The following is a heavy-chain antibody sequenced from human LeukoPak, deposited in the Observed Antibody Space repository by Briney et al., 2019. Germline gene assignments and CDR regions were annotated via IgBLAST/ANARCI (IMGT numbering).Heavy chain of an antibody. Sequence: SQTLSLTCAISGDSVSRDGAAWTWIRQSPSRGLEWLRRTYYRSKWHNEYAVSVRGRMAISPDTSKNQFSLHLSSVTPEDTAVYFCARDTLAAADSWGQGALVTVSS. J-gene: IGHJ4*02. CDR3: ARDTLAAADS. CDR1: GDSVSRDGAA. V-gene: IGHV6-1*01. CDR2: TYYRSKWHN. D-gene: IGHD6-25*01.